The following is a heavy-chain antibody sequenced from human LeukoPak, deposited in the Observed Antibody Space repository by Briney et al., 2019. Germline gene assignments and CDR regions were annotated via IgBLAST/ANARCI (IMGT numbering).Heavy chain of an antibody. CDR2: INPNSGGT. D-gene: IGHD3-9*01. CDR1: GYTFTGYY. Sequence: ASVKVSCKASGYTFTGYYMHWVRQAPGQGLESMGWINPNSGGTNYAQKFQGRVTMTRDTSISTAYMELSRLRSDDTAVYYCARETVYYDILTGHRLVDYWGQGTLVTVSS. CDR3: ARETVYYDILTGHRLVDY. V-gene: IGHV1-2*02. J-gene: IGHJ4*02.